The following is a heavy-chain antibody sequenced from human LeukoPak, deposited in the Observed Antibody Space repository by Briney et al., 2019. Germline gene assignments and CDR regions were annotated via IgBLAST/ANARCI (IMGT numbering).Heavy chain of an antibody. V-gene: IGHV1-58*02. CDR1: GFTFTSSA. D-gene: IGHD4-23*01. J-gene: IGHJ3*02. CDR3: AAGSYYGGFSYDAFDI. CDR2: IVVGSGNT. Sequence: SVKVSCKASGFTFTSSAMQWVRQARGQRLEWIGWIVVGSGNTNYAQKFQERVTITRDMSTSTAYMELSSLRSEDTAVYYCAAGSYYGGFSYDAFDIWGQGTMVTASS.